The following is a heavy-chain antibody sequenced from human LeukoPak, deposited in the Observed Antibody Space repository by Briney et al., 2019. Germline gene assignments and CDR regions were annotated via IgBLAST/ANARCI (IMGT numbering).Heavy chain of an antibody. D-gene: IGHD1-26*01. CDR3: AKSYSENYGAN. V-gene: IGHV3-30*18. CDR2: ISYDGSDK. J-gene: IGHJ4*02. CDR1: GFTFSSYG. Sequence: PGGSLRLSCAASGFTFSSYGMHWVRQAPGKGLEWVAVISYDGSDKYYADSVKGRFTISRDNSKNTLYLQVNSLRAEDTAVYYCAKSYSENYGANWGQGTLVTVSS.